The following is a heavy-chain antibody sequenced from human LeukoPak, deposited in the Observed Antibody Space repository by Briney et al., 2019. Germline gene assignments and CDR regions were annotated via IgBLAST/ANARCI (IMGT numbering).Heavy chain of an antibody. D-gene: IGHD2-2*01. V-gene: IGHV3-23*01. Sequence: GGSLRLSCAASGFTFSSYGMSWVRQAPGKGLEWVSAISGSGGSTYYADSVKGRFTISRDNSKNTLYLQMNSLRAEDTAVYYCAKDLGYCSSTSCYASDYWGQGTLVTVSS. CDR1: GFTFSSYG. CDR2: ISGSGGST. CDR3: AKDLGYCSSTSCYASDY. J-gene: IGHJ4*02.